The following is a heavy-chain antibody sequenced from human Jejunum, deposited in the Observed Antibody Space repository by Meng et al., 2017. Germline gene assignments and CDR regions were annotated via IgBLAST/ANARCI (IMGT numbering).Heavy chain of an antibody. CDR3: ARGNEYSNYGTDF. CDR2: IHDSGST. Sequence: VKLQHWGGGLLKDAESLSVTCAVYDGSISDYYWTWIRQPPGKGMEWIGEIHDSGSTNYNPSLTSRVTISVDTSKSQFYLRVSSVTAADTAVYYCARGNEYSNYGTDFWGQGTLVTVSS. J-gene: IGHJ4*02. CDR1: DGSISDYY. D-gene: IGHD4-11*01. V-gene: IGHV4-34*01.